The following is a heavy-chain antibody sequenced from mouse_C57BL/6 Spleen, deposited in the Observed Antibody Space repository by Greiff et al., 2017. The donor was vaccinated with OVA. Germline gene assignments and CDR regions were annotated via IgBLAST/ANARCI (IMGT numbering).Heavy chain of an antibody. V-gene: IGHV1-64*01. J-gene: IGHJ4*01. CDR3: ARAIYYDYDGDAMDY. D-gene: IGHD2-4*01. CDR1: GYTFTSYW. CDR2: IHPNSGST. Sequence: QVQLQQPGAELVKPGASVKLSCKASGYTFTSYWMHWVKQRPGQGLEWIGMIHPNSGSTNYNEKSKSKATLTVDKSSSTAYMQLSSLTSEDSAVYYCARAIYYDYDGDAMDYWGQGTSVTVSS.